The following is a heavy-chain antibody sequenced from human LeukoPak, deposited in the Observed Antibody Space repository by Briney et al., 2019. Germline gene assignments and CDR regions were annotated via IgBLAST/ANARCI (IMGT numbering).Heavy chain of an antibody. CDR1: GFTFSNHA. CDR2: ISGGCGST. V-gene: IGHV3-23*01. J-gene: IGHJ4*02. D-gene: IGHD3-10*01. CDR3: AKGDYGSGSYSTHFDY. Sequence: PGGSLRLSCVASGFTFSNHAMSWVRQAPGKGLEWVSNISGGCGSTIYADSVKGRFTISRDNSKNALYLQMNSLRAEDTAVYYCAKGDYGSGSYSTHFDYWGQGTLVTVPS.